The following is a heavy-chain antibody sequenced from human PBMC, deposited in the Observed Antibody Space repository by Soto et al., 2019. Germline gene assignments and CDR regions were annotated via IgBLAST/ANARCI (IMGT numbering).Heavy chain of an antibody. D-gene: IGHD3-10*01. Sequence: SETLSLTCTVSGGSISSSSYYWGWIRQPPGKGLEWIGSIYYSGSTYYNPSLKSRVTISVDTSKNHFSLKLSSVTAADTAVYYCARGGVSRDTMVRGVGYYFDYWGQGTLVTVSS. V-gene: IGHV4-39*02. CDR3: ARGGVSRDTMVRGVGYYFDY. CDR1: GGSISSSSYY. J-gene: IGHJ4*02. CDR2: IYYSGST.